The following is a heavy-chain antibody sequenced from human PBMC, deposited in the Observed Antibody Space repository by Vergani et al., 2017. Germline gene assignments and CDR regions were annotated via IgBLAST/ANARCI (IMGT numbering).Heavy chain of an antibody. Sequence: QVQLQQWGAGLLKPSETLSLTCAVYGGSFSGYYWSWIRQPPGQGLEWIGEINHSGSTTYNPSLKSRVTISVDTSKNQFSLNLSSVTAADTAVYYCASADYIWGSYHAKPFDYWGQGTLVTVSS. D-gene: IGHD3-16*02. V-gene: IGHV4-34*01. CDR2: INHSGST. CDR3: ASADYIWGSYHAKPFDY. CDR1: GGSFSGYY. J-gene: IGHJ4*02.